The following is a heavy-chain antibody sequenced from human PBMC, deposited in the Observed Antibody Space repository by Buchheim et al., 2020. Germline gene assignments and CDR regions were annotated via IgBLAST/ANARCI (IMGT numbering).Heavy chain of an antibody. D-gene: IGHD3-3*02. V-gene: IGHV3-33*01. J-gene: IGHJ4*02. CDR2: IWYDGSNK. Sequence: QVQLVESGGGVVQPGRSLRLSCAASGFTFSSYGMHWVRQAPGKGLEWVAVIWYDGSNKYYADSVKGRFTISRDNSKHTLYLQMNSLRAEDTAVYYCARDSHFWSGYPPLGYWGQGTL. CDR1: GFTFSSYG. CDR3: ARDSHFWSGYPPLGY.